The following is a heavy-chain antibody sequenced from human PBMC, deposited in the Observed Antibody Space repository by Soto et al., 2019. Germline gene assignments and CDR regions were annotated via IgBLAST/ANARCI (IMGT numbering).Heavy chain of an antibody. J-gene: IGHJ5*02. D-gene: IGHD3-3*02. V-gene: IGHV4-31*03. CDR3: VRGGISGHWFDP. CDR2: IFHSGST. CDR1: GDSITSGGYY. Sequence: QVQLQESGPGLVKPSQTLSLTCTVSGDSITSGGYYYSWIRQHPGQGLEWIGYIFHSGSTLSNPALRGRVTLSADTSKNPLSRTLTSVTAADTAVYFCVRGGISGHWFDPWGQGTLVTVSA.